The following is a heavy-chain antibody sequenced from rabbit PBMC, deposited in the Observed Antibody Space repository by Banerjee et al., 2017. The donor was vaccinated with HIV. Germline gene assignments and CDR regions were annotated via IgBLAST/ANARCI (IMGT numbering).Heavy chain of an antibody. Sequence: QEHLEESGGDLVKPEGSLTLTCTASGFDFSNSYWICWVRQAPGKGLEWIGCIYTGTGSTYYASWAKGRFTISKTSSTTVTLQMTSLTAADTAIYFCARYNESAGHGFALNLWGQGTLVTVS. J-gene: IGHJ4*01. CDR1: GFDFSNSYW. CDR3: ARYNESAGHGFALNL. V-gene: IGHV1S45*01. CDR2: IYTGTGST. D-gene: IGHD3-1*01.